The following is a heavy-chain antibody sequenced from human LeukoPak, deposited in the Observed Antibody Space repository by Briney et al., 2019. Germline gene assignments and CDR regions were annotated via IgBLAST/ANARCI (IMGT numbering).Heavy chain of an antibody. V-gene: IGHV3-7*01. CDR2: IKQDGSEK. J-gene: IGHJ4*02. CDR1: GFTISPYW. CDR3: ARIRRSAN. Sequence: PGGSLRLSCAASGFTISPYWMSWVRQAPGKGLEWVANIKQDGSEKYYVDSVKGRFAISRDNAKNSVYLQMNSLRAEDTAVYYCARIRRSANWGQGTLVTVSS. D-gene: IGHD6-25*01.